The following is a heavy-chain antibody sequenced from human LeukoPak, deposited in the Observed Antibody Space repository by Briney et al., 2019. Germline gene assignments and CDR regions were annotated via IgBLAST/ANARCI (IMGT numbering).Heavy chain of an antibody. CDR3: ASNSFPSYYYYMDV. D-gene: IGHD2-21*01. CDR1: GYTFSDYY. Sequence: ASVKVSCKTSGYTFSDYYIHWIRQAPGQGLEWVRWINPNSGDTDYAQKFQGRVTVTRDTSISTAYMGLSRLRSDDTAVYYCASNSFPSYYYYMDVWGKGTTVTISS. V-gene: IGHV1-2*02. J-gene: IGHJ6*03. CDR2: INPNSGDT.